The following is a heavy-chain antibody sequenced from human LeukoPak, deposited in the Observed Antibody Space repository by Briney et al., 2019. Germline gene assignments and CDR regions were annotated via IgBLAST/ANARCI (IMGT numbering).Heavy chain of an antibody. CDR1: GGPFSGYY. CDR2: INHSGST. Sequence: SETLSLTCAVYGGPFSGYYWSWIRQPPGKGLEWIGEINHSGSTNYNPSLKSRVTISVDTSKNQFSLKLSSVAAADTAVYYCARDHSGYSIDYWGQGTLVTVSS. CDR3: ARDHSGYSIDY. J-gene: IGHJ4*02. V-gene: IGHV4-34*01. D-gene: IGHD5-12*01.